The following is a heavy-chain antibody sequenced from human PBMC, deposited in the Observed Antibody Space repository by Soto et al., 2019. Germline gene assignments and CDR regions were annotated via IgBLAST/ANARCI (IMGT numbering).Heavy chain of an antibody. Sequence: EAQLLQSGGGLVPPGGSPRLSCVASGFAFGNYPMAWVRQTPGKGLQWISTISGSGGMTDYEDSVRGRFIVSIDHSKDTVHLQMTSLRADDTAVYYCAKDRTMARGIRAFDIWGQGTTVTISS. CDR1: GFAFGNYP. D-gene: IGHD3-10*01. V-gene: IGHV3-23*01. CDR3: AKDRTMARGIRAFDI. CDR2: ISGSGGMT. J-gene: IGHJ3*02.